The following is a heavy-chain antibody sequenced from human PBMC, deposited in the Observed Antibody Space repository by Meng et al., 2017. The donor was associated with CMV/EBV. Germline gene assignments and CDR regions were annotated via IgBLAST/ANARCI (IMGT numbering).Heavy chain of an antibody. CDR3: AKLQGSKDY. CDR1: GFTFDYHA. CDR2: ISWNSVSI. V-gene: IGHV3-9*01. J-gene: IGHJ4*02. Sequence: SLKISCTASGFTFDYHALHWVRQAAGKGLEWVAGISWNSVSIGYADSVKGRFIIPRDDAKSSLYLQMNSLRTEDTAMYFCAKLQGSKDYWGQGTLVTVSS.